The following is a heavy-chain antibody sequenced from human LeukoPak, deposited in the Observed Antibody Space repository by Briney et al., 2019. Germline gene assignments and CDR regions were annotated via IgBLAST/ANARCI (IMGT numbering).Heavy chain of an antibody. CDR1: GYTFTSYD. CDR3: ATSRGVGSSGPSSFDY. D-gene: IGHD3-22*01. J-gene: IGHJ4*02. Sequence: ASVKVSCKASGYTFTSYDINWVRQATGQGLEWMGWMNPNSGNTGYAQKFQGRVTMTRNTSISTAYMELSSLRSEDTAVYYCATSRGVGSSGPSSFDYWGQGTLVTVSS. V-gene: IGHV1-8*01. CDR2: MNPNSGNT.